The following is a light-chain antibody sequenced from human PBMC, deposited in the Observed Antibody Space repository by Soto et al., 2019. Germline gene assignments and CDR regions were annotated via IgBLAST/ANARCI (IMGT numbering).Light chain of an antibody. CDR3: QQYTNWPLT. CDR1: QSISRT. V-gene: IGKV3D-15*01. CDR2: DAS. Sequence: EVVLTQSPATLSVSPGERATLSCRASQSISRTLAWYQQKPGQPPRLLIYDASIRATGFPARFSGSGSGTEFTLTISSLQSEDFAVYYCQQYTNWPLTFSGGTTVEIK. J-gene: IGKJ4*01.